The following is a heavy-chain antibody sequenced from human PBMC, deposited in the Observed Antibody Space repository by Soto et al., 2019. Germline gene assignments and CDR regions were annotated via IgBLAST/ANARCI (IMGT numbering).Heavy chain of an antibody. CDR1: GFTFSNYW. V-gene: IGHV3-74*01. CDR2: INSDGSTR. CDR3: VTSGGFDH. D-gene: IGHD3-10*01. J-gene: IGHJ5*02. Sequence: EVQLMESGGGLVQPGGSLRLSCVASGFTFSNYWMHWVRQAPGKGLVWVSRINSDGSTRSYAESVKGRFTISRDNVKKTLLLQMNSLRAEDTAVYYCVTSGGFDHWGQGTLVTVSS.